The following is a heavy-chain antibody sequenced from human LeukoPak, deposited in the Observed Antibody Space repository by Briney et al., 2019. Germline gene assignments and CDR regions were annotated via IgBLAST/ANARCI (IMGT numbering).Heavy chain of an antibody. CDR1: GGSFSGYY. D-gene: IGHD5-18*01. Sequence: KTSETLSLTCAVYGGSFSGYYWSWIRQPPGKGLEWIGEINHSGSTNYNPSLKSRVTISVDTSKNQLSLKLSSVTAADTAVYYCARSSYRVQLWYSFDYWGQGTLVTVSS. V-gene: IGHV4-34*01. J-gene: IGHJ4*02. CDR2: INHSGST. CDR3: ARSSYRVQLWYSFDY.